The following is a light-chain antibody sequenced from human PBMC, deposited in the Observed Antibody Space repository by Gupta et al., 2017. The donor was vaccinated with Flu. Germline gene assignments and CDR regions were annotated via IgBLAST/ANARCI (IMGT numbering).Light chain of an antibody. CDR2: EVT. J-gene: IGLJ1*01. Sequence: QSALTQPLSASGSPGQSITISCTGPSSDIGAYKYVSWHQQHAGKAPKLIIYEVTKRPSGVPDRFSGSKSGNTASLTVSGLQAEDEGDYYCSSHTVSDTFVFGTGTAVTVL. V-gene: IGLV2-8*01. CDR1: SSDIGAYKY. CDR3: SSHTVSDTFV.